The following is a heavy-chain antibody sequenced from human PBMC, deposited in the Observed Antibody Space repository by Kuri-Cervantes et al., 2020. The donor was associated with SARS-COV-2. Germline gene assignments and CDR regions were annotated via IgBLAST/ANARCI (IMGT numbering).Heavy chain of an antibody. Sequence: GESLKISCAASGFSVSDHHMSWVRRAPGKGLEWVANVDSGGRTYYADSVRGRFTISKDNSKDTLYLQMNSLRVDDTAIYYCAREGQPLVTMTRFYLFDYWGQGTLVTVSS. CDR3: AREGQPLVTMTRFYLFDY. CDR2: VDSGGRT. D-gene: IGHD2-21*02. CDR1: GFSVSDHH. V-gene: IGHV3-53*01. J-gene: IGHJ4*02.